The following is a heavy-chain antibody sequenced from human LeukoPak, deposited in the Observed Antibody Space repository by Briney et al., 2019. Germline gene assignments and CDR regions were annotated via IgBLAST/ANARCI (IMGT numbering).Heavy chain of an antibody. D-gene: IGHD2-21*02. CDR2: IYNSGST. J-gene: IGHJ4*02. CDR1: GGSISSYY. CDR3: ARVPPYCGGDCYFDY. Sequence: SETLSLTCTVSGGSISSYYWSWIRQPPGKGLEWIGYIYNSGSTNYSPSLKSRVTISVDTSKNQFSLKLSSVTAADTAVYYCARVPPYCGGDCYFDYWGQGTLVTASA. V-gene: IGHV4-59*01.